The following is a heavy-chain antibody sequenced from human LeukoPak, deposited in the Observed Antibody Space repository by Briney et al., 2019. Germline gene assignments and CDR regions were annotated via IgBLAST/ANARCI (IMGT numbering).Heavy chain of an antibody. J-gene: IGHJ5*02. CDR2: ISVHNGNT. CDR3: ARGGRYCSSAGCRNPLGYCSGGSCYSELDP. D-gene: IGHD2-15*01. Sequence: ASVKVSCKASGYTFINYGITWVRQAPGQGLEWMGWISVHNGNTDYAQNLQGRVTITTDTSTSTAYMELRSLRSDDTAVYFCARGGRYCSSAGCRNPLGYCSGGSCYSELDPWGQGTLVTVSS. CDR1: GYTFINYG. V-gene: IGHV1-18*04.